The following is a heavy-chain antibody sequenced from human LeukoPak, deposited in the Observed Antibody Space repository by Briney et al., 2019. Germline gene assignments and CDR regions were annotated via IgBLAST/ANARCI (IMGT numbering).Heavy chain of an antibody. J-gene: IGHJ4*02. Sequence: GGSLRLSCAAAGFTFSSYSMNWVRQAPGRGLEWVSSISGDSIYIYYADSVRGRFTISRDNAKSSLYLQMNSLRAEDTAVYYCARDREPLRFLEWSHDYWGQGTLVTVSS. V-gene: IGHV3-21*01. D-gene: IGHD3-3*01. CDR2: ISGDSIYI. CDR3: ARDREPLRFLEWSHDY. CDR1: GFTFSSYS.